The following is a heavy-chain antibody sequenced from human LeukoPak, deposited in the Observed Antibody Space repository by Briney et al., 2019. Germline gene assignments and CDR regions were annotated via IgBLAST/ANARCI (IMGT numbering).Heavy chain of an antibody. CDR1: GFTFSSYS. Sequence: GGSLRLSCAASGFTFSSYSMNWVRQAPGKGLEWVSSISNSSSYIYYASSVKGRFTISRGNAKNSLYLQMNSLRAEDTAVYYCARVHYYDSSGYSPYYYYMDVWGKGTTVTVSS. V-gene: IGHV3-21*01. CDR2: ISNSSSYI. D-gene: IGHD3-22*01. CDR3: ARVHYYDSSGYSPYYYYMDV. J-gene: IGHJ6*03.